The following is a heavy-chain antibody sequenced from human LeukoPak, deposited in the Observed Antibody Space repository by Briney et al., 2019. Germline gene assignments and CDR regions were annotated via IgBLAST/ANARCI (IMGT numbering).Heavy chain of an antibody. V-gene: IGHV1-18*01. CDR3: ARAVAGTLYYYYYYYMDV. J-gene: IGHJ6*03. CDR2: ISAYNGNT. CDR1: GYTFTSYG. Sequence: ASVKVSCKASGYTFTSYGISWVRQAPGQGLEWMGWISAYNGNTNYAQKLQGRVTMTTDTSTSTAYMELRSLRSDDTAVYYCARAVAGTLYYYYYYYMDVWGKGTTVTVPS. D-gene: IGHD6-19*01.